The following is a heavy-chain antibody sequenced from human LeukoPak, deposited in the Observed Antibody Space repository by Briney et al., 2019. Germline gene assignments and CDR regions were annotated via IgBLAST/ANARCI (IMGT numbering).Heavy chain of an antibody. V-gene: IGHV3-21*01. CDR2: ISSGGSHI. Sequence: GGSLRLSCVASGFTFSTHSMSWVRQSPGKGLEWVSSISSGGSHIYYADSMQGRFTISRDNAKNSLLLQMNSLRVEDTALYYCARDFRTQLDGYSPPYHFDYWGQGALVTVSS. D-gene: IGHD5-24*01. J-gene: IGHJ4*02. CDR1: GFTFSTHS. CDR3: ARDFRTQLDGYSPPYHFDY.